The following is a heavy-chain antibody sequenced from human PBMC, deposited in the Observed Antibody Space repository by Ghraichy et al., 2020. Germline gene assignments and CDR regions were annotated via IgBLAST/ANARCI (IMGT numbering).Heavy chain of an antibody. Sequence: GGSLRLSCVASGFIFDNYWMTWVRQAPGKGLEWVANINQDGTNENYMDSVKGRFTISRDNARNSLFLQMNSLRVEDTAVYYCARDLTFKESYDGSTRYYDAFDVWGPGTLDAVSS. D-gene: IGHD3-10*01. CDR3: ARDLTFKESYDGSTRYYDAFDV. V-gene: IGHV3-7*03. CDR2: INQDGTNE. CDR1: GFIFDNYW. J-gene: IGHJ3*01.